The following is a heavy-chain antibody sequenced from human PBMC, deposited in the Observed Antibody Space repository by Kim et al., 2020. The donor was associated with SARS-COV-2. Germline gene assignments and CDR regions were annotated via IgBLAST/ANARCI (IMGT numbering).Heavy chain of an antibody. J-gene: IGHJ4*02. V-gene: IGHV1-69*01. D-gene: IGHD5-12*01. Sequence: YAQQFQGRVTITADESTSTAYMELSSLRSEDTAVYYCARVRSGYEFSFAYWGQGTLVTVSS. CDR3: ARVRSGYEFSFAY.